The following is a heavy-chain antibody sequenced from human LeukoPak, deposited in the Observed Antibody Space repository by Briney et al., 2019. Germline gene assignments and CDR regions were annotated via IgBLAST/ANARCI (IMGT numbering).Heavy chain of an antibody. D-gene: IGHD2-2*01. Sequence: GESLKISCKGSGYSFTTYWIGWVRQMPGKGLEWMAIVYPGDSDTRYNPALQGQVTVSADKATSTAYLQWSSLKASDTAMYYCARRQGCSSTSCPPDYWGQGTLVTVSP. CDR2: VYPGDSDT. CDR1: GYSFTTYW. J-gene: IGHJ4*02. V-gene: IGHV5-51*01. CDR3: ARRQGCSSTSCPPDY.